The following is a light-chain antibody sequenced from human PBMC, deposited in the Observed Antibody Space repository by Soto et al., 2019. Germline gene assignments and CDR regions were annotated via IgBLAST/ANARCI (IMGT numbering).Light chain of an antibody. CDR1: QSINSN. CDR2: GAS. V-gene: IGKV3-15*01. J-gene: IGKJ1*01. Sequence: EIVMTQSLATLSVSPGERATLSCRASQSINSNLAWYQQKPGQAPRLLIYGASTRATGISARFSGRGSGTEFILTISSLQSEDFAVYYCQQYNNWPRTFGQGTKVDIK. CDR3: QQYNNWPRT.